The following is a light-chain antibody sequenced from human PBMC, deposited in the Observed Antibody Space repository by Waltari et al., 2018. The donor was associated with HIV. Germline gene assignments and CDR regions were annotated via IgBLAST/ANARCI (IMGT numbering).Light chain of an antibody. Sequence: DIVMTQSPLSLPVTPGEPASISCRSSQRLLHSDGYIYLDWYLQKPGQSPQLLIYLGTNRASGVPDRFSGSGSGTEYTLKISRVEAEDVGVYYCMQVEQTPWTFGQGTKVEIK. CDR2: LGT. CDR3: MQVEQTPWT. CDR1: QRLLHSDGYIY. J-gene: IGKJ1*01. V-gene: IGKV2-28*01.